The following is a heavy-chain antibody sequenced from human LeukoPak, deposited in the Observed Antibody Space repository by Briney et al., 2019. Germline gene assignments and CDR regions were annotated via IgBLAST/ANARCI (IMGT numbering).Heavy chain of an antibody. CDR3: ARLLSGTTLDY. Sequence: SETLSLTCTVSGASISSYYWSWIRQPPGKGLEWIGYIYYSGITNYNPSLKSRVTMSVDTSKNQFSLRLSSVTAADTAVYYCARLLSGTTLDYWGQGTLVTASS. CDR1: GASISSYY. J-gene: IGHJ4*02. D-gene: IGHD4-17*01. CDR2: IYYSGIT. V-gene: IGHV4-59*08.